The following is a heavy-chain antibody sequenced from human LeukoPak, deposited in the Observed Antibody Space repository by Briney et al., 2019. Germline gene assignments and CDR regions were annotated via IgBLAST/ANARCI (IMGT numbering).Heavy chain of an antibody. D-gene: IGHD3-10*01. Sequence: GGSLRLSCAASGFTFSTYWMSWVRQAPGKGLEWVANIKRDGSEKYYVDSLKGRFTISGDNAKNSLYLQMNSLRAEDTAVYYCARDQGHYYGSGSYYYFDYWGQGTLVTVSS. V-gene: IGHV3-7*01. CDR3: ARDQGHYYGSGSYYYFDY. J-gene: IGHJ4*02. CDR2: IKRDGSEK. CDR1: GFTFSTYW.